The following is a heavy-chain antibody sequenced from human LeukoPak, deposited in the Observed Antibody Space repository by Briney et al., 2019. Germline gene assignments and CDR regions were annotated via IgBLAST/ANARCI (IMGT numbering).Heavy chain of an antibody. D-gene: IGHD1-26*01. CDR3: ARDGVGAYNWFDP. CDR1: GFTFRSYA. CDR2: ISSNGDNT. J-gene: IGHJ5*02. Sequence: GGSLRLSCAASGFTFRSYATYWVRQAPGKGLEYASAISSNGDNTYYASSVKGRFTISRDNSKNTLYLQMGSLRAEDMAVYYCARDGVGAYNWFDPWGQGTLVTVSS. V-gene: IGHV3-64*01.